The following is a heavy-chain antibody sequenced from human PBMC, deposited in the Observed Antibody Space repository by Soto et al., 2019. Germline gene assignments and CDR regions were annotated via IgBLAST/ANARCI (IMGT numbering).Heavy chain of an antibody. CDR2: AYHNGLT. CDR1: GDSVTSNVW. CDR3: ARDAAVPGESDRFDY. Sequence: SETLSLTCAVSGDSVTSNVWWSWVRQPPGKGLEWIGEAYHNGLTDYNPTLKSRVTMSVDTSKNEFSLKLTSLTAADTAIYYCARDAAVPGESDRFDYWGQGTLVTVSS. J-gene: IGHJ4*02. V-gene: IGHV4-4*02. D-gene: IGHD6-19*01.